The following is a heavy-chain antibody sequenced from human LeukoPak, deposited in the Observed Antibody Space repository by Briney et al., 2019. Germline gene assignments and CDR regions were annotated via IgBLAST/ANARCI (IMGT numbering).Heavy chain of an antibody. Sequence: SGTLSLTCTVSGGSISSYYWSWIRQPPGKGLEWIGYIYYSGSTNYNPSLKSRVTISVDTSKNQFSLKLSSVTAADTAVYYCARDTVDTAHWYFDLWGRGTLVTVSS. J-gene: IGHJ2*01. CDR2: IYYSGST. CDR1: GGSISSYY. D-gene: IGHD5-18*01. V-gene: IGHV4-59*01. CDR3: ARDTVDTAHWYFDL.